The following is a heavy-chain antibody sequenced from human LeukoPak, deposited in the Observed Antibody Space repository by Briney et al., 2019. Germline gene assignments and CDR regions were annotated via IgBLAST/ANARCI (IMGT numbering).Heavy chain of an antibody. CDR3: AKDLRDNYYYYGMDV. CDR2: ISGSGGST. Sequence: GGSLRLSCAASGFTFSSYAMSWVRQAPGKGLEWVSAISGSGGSTYYADSVKGRFTISRDNSKNTLYLQMNSLRAEDTAVYYCAKDLRDNYYYYGMDVWGQGTTVSVSS. V-gene: IGHV3-23*01. D-gene: IGHD4-17*01. CDR1: GFTFSSYA. J-gene: IGHJ6*02.